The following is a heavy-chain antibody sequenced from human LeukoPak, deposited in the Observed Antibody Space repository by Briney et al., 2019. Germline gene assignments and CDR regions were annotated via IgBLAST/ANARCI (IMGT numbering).Heavy chain of an antibody. J-gene: IGHJ4*02. V-gene: IGHV4-59*01. Sequence: SETLSLTCTVSGGSISSYYWNWLRQPPGKGLEWIGYIYYSGSTNYNPSLKSRVTISVDSSKNHFSLKLSSVTAADTAVYYCARSHSVCTSFDYWGQGTLVTVSS. CDR1: GGSISSYY. CDR3: ARSHSVCTSFDY. CDR2: IYYSGST. D-gene: IGHD2-2*01.